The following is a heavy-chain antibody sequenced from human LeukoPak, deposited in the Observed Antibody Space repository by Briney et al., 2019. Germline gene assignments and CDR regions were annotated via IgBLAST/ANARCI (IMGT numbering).Heavy chain of an antibody. CDR3: ARFPITGTTRIDP. V-gene: IGHV1-46*01. J-gene: IGHJ5*02. CDR2: INPSGGST. CDR1: GYTFTSYY. Sequence: ASVKVSCKASGYTFTSYYMHWVRQAPGQGLEWMGIINPSGGSTSYAQKFQGRVTMTRDASTSTVYMELSSLRSEDTAVYYCARFPITGTTRIDPWGQGTLVTVSS. D-gene: IGHD1-7*01.